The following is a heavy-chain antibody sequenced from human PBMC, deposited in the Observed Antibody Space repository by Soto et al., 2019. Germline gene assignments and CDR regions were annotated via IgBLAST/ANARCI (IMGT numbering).Heavy chain of an antibody. CDR2: IYYSGST. J-gene: IGHJ4*02. CDR1: GGSISSYY. CDR3: ARHLNYDFWSGYDY. Sequence: SETLSLTCTVSGGSISSYYWSWIRQPPGKGLEWIGYIYYSGSTNYNPSLKSRVTISVDTSKNQFSLKLSSVTAADTAVYYCARHLNYDFWSGYDYWGQGTLVTVSS. D-gene: IGHD3-3*01. V-gene: IGHV4-59*08.